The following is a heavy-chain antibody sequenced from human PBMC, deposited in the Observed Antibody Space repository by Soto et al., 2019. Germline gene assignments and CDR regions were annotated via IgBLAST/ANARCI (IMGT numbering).Heavy chain of an antibody. CDR3: ARGWMAVTTDYYYMDA. CDR1: GGSISSSSYY. CDR2: IYYSGST. D-gene: IGHD4-4*01. J-gene: IGHJ6*03. V-gene: IGHV4-39*07. Sequence: SETLSLTCTVSGGSISSSSYYWGWIRQPPGKGLEWIGSIYYSGSTYYNPSLKSRVTISVDTSKNQFSLKLSSVTAADTAVNYCARGWMAVTTDYYYMDAWGEGTTVTVSS.